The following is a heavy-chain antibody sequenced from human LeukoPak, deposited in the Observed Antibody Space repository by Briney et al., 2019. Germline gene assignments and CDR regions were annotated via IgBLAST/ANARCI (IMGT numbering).Heavy chain of an antibody. D-gene: IGHD3-10*02. Sequence: PGGSLRLSCAASGFTFSSYEMNWVRQATGKGLEWVSYISSSGSTIYYADSVKGRFTISRDNAKNSLYLQMNSLRAEDTAVYYCAELGTTMIGGVWGKGTTVTVSS. CDR3: AELGTTMIGGV. V-gene: IGHV3-48*03. CDR2: ISSSGSTI. J-gene: IGHJ6*04. CDR1: GFTFSSYE.